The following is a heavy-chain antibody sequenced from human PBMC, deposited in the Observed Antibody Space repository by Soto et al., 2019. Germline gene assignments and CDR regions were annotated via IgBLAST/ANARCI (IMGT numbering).Heavy chain of an antibody. D-gene: IGHD3-10*01. CDR1: GGSISSSSDY. V-gene: IGHV4-39*01. CDR3: ARHFITMVRGQSYYYYYMDV. CDR2: IYYSGST. Sequence: SETLSLTCTVSGGSISSSSDYWGWIRQPPGKGLEWIGSIYYSGSTYYNPSLKSRVTISVDTSKNQFSLKLSSVTAADTAVYYCARHFITMVRGQSYYYYYMDVWGKGTTVTVSS. J-gene: IGHJ6*03.